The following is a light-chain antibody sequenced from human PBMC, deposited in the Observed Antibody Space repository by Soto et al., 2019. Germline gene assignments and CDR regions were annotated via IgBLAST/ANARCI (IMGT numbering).Light chain of an antibody. Sequence: EIVLTQSPATLSLSPGERATLSCRASQSVGSYLAWYQQKPGQAPRLLIYDTSNRATGIPARFSGSGSGTDFTLTSSSLEPEDFAVYYCQQRSDWPRTFGQGTQLEIK. CDR3: QQRSDWPRT. CDR1: QSVGSY. J-gene: IGKJ2*01. CDR2: DTS. V-gene: IGKV3-11*01.